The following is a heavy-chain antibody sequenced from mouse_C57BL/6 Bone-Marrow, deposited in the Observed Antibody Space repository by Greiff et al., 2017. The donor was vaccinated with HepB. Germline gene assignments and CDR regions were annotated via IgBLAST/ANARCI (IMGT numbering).Heavy chain of an antibody. CDR1: GFTFSSYG. V-gene: IGHV5-6*01. Sequence: DVQLVESGGDLVKPGGSLKLSCAASGFTFSSYGMPWVRQTPDKRLEWVATISSGGSYTYYPDSVKGRFTISRDNAKNTLYLQMSSLKSEDTAMYYCATYGNYVGYYFDYWGQGTTLTVSS. J-gene: IGHJ2*01. CDR2: ISSGGSYT. D-gene: IGHD2-1*01. CDR3: ATYGNYVGYYFDY.